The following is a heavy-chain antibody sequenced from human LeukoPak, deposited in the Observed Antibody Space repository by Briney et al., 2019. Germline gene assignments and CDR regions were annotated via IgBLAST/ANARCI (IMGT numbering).Heavy chain of an antibody. V-gene: IGHV4-59*12. CDR3: ARGQILLWFGPLDY. CDR2: IYHSGST. D-gene: IGHD3-10*01. Sequence: SETLSLTCTVSGGSISSYYWSWIRQPPGKGLEWIGYIYHSGSTYYNPSLKSRVTISVDRSKNQFSLKLSSVTAADTAVYYCARGQILLWFGPLDYWGQGTLVTVSS. CDR1: GGSISSYY. J-gene: IGHJ4*02.